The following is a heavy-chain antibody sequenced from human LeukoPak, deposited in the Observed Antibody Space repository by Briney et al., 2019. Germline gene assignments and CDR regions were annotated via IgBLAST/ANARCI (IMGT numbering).Heavy chain of an antibody. D-gene: IGHD3-22*01. J-gene: IGHJ4*02. CDR3: ARGYYDSSGYFDY. CDR1: GFTFSSYS. Sequence: GGSLRLSCAASGFTFSSYSMNWVRQAPGEGLEWVSSISSSSSYIYYADSVKGRFTISRDNAKNSLYLQMNSLRAEDTAVYYCARGYYDSSGYFDYWGQGTLVTVSS. V-gene: IGHV3-21*04. CDR2: ISSSSSYI.